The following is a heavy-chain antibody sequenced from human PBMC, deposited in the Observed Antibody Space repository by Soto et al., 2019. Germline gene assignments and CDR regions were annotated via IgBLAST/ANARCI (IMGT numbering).Heavy chain of an antibody. CDR2: TYTSGTT. V-gene: IGHV3-53*01. Sequence: EVQLVESGGGLIQPGGSLRLSCAASGFSVSSNYMSWVRQAPGKGLEWVSVTYTSGTTYYADSVKGRFTISRDNSKNTLHLQVSSLRADDTAVYYCALLTQWSHALDIWGQGTMVTVSS. J-gene: IGHJ3*02. D-gene: IGHD2-8*01. CDR1: GFSVSSNY. CDR3: ALLTQWSHALDI.